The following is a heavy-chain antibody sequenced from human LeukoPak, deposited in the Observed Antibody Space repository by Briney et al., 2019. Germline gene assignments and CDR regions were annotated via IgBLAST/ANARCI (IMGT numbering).Heavy chain of an antibody. J-gene: IGHJ6*02. CDR1: GGSISSYY. D-gene: IGHD6-13*01. CDR3: ARAGFRTSSSWLGVYYYYYGMDV. Sequence: SETLSLTCTVSGGSISSYYWSWIRQPPGKGLEWIGEINHSGSTNYNPSLKSRVTISVDTSKNQFSLKLSSVTAADTAVYYCARAGFRTSSSWLGVYYYYYGMDVWGQGTTVTVSS. CDR2: INHSGST. V-gene: IGHV4-34*01.